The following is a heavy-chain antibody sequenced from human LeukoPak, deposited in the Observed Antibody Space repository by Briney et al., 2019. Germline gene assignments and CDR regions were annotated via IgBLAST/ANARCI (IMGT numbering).Heavy chain of an antibody. CDR2: ISAYNGNT. V-gene: IGHV1-18*01. CDR1: GYTFTSYG. CDR3: ARDLAAYYYGSGSPRNDY. D-gene: IGHD3-10*01. J-gene: IGHJ4*02. Sequence: GASVKVSCKASGYTFTSYGISWVRQAPGQGLEWMGWISAYNGNTNYAQKLQGRVTMTTDTSTSTAYMELRSLRSDDTAVYYCARDLAAYYYGSGSPRNDYWGQGTLVTVSS.